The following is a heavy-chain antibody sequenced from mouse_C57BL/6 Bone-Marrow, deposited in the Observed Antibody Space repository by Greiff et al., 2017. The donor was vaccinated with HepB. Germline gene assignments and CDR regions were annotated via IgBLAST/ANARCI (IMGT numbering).Heavy chain of an antibody. J-gene: IGHJ2*01. V-gene: IGHV14-3*01. D-gene: IGHD1-1*01. CDR2: IDPANGNT. CDR1: GFNIKNTY. Sequence: EVQLQESVAELVRPGASVKLSCTASGFNIKNTYMHWVKQRPEQGLEWIGRIDPANGNTKYAPKFQGKATITAETSSNTAYLQLSSLTSEDTAIYYCARLIYYYGSSSSYWGQGTTLTVSS. CDR3: ARLIYYYGSSSSY.